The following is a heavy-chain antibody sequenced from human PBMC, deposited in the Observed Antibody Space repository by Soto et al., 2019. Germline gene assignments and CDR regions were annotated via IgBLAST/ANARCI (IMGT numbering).Heavy chain of an antibody. Sequence: ASVKVSCKASGYTFTSYAMHWVRQAPGQRLEWMGWINAGNGNTKYSQKFQGRVTITRDTSASTAYMELSSLRSEDTAVYYCARGRYFDWSFDYWGQGTLVTVSS. V-gene: IGHV1-3*01. CDR1: GYTFTSYA. D-gene: IGHD3-9*01. CDR2: INAGNGNT. J-gene: IGHJ4*02. CDR3: ARGRYFDWSFDY.